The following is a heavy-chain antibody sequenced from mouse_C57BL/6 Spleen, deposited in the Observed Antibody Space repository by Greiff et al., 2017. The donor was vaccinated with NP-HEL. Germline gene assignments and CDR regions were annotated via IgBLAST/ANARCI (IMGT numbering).Heavy chain of an antibody. D-gene: IGHD2-4*01. CDR2: ISSGSSTI. CDR3: ARMVYYDYDGGYAMDY. CDR1: GFTFSDYG. Sequence: EVQGVESGGGLVKPGGSLKLSCAASGFTFSDYGMHWVRQAPEKGLEWVAYISSGSSTIYYADTVKGRFTISRANAKNTLFLQMTSLRSEDTAMYDGARMVYYDYDGGYAMDYWGQGTSVTVSS. J-gene: IGHJ4*01. V-gene: IGHV5-17*01.